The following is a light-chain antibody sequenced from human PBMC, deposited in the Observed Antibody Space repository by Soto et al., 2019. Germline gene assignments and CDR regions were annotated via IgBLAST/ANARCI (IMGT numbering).Light chain of an antibody. J-gene: IGLJ3*02. CDR3: VLSYNAARV. Sequence: QAVVTQEPSLTVSPGGTVTLTCGPSTGAVTSNHHPYWFQQKAGQAPRTLIYGTSNKHACTPARFSGSLLGDKAALTLSGAKPEDEAQYCCVLSYNAARVFGGGTQGTVL. CDR2: GTS. CDR1: TGAVTSNHH. V-gene: IGLV7-46*01.